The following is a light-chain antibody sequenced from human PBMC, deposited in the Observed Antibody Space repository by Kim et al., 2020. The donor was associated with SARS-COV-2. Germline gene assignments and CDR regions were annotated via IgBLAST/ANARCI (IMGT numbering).Light chain of an antibody. CDR3: QQSHTAPFT. V-gene: IGKV1-39*01. J-gene: IGKJ2*01. Sequence: DIQMTQSELSLSASVGDRVTITCRASESISTYVNWLQQKPGKAPKPLIYAGSSLHTGVPSRFSGGGSGTDFSLTINNLQPEDIATYYCQQSHTAPFTFGQGTKLEIK. CDR2: AGS. CDR1: ESISTY.